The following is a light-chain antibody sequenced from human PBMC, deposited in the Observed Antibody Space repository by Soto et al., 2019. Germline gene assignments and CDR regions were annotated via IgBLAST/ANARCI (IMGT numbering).Light chain of an antibody. V-gene: IGKV3D-20*02. CDR3: QQRSNWPLT. Sequence: EIVLTQSPGTLSLSPGERATLSCRASQSVSNNYLAWYQQKPGQAPRLLMYAASSRAAGIPDRFSGSGSGTDFTLTISSLQPEDFAVYYCQQRSNWPLTFGGGTKVDNK. CDR1: QSVSNNY. J-gene: IGKJ4*01. CDR2: AAS.